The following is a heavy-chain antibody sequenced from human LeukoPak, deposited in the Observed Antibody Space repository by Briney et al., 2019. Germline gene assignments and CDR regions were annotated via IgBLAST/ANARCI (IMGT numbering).Heavy chain of an antibody. D-gene: IGHD3-3*01. CDR1: GFTVSSNF. J-gene: IGHJ4*02. CDR3: VRLEVFDY. V-gene: IGHV3-48*01. CDR2: ISSSSSTI. Sequence: GGSLRLSCAASGFTVSSNFMNWVRQAPGKGLEWVSYISSSSSTIYYADSVKGRFTISRDNAKNSLYLQMNSLRAEDTAVYYCVRLEVFDYWGQGTLVTVSS.